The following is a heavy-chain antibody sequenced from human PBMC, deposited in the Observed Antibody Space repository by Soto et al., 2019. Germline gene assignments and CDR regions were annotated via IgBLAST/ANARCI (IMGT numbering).Heavy chain of an antibody. Sequence: GGSLRLSCAASGFTFSSYSTNWVRQAPGKGLEWVSYISSSSSTIYYADSVKGRFTISRDNAKNSLYLQMNSLRDEDTAVYYCARDQHGMVREQQNFDYWGQGTLVTVSS. V-gene: IGHV3-48*02. D-gene: IGHD3-10*01. CDR2: ISSSSSTI. CDR3: ARDQHGMVREQQNFDY. J-gene: IGHJ4*02. CDR1: GFTFSSYS.